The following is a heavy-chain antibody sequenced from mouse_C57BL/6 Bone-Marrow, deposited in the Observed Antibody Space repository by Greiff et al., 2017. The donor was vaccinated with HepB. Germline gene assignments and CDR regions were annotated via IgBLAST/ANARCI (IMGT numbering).Heavy chain of an antibody. J-gene: IGHJ2*01. D-gene: IGHD1-1*01. Sequence: VQLQESGAELVKPGASVKISCKASGYAFSSYWMNWVKQRPGKGLEWIGQIYPGDGDTNYNGKFKGKATLTADKTSSTAYMQHSSLTSEDSTVYFWARDHSTTVVAPYSFDYWGQGTTLTVSS. CDR1: GYAFSSYW. V-gene: IGHV1-80*01. CDR3: ARDHSTTVVAPYSFDY. CDR2: IYPGDGDT.